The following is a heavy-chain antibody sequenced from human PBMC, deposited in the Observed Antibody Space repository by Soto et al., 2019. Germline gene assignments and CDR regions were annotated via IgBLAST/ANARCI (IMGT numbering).Heavy chain of an antibody. V-gene: IGHV3-30*18. D-gene: IGHD3-22*01. CDR1: GFTFSSYG. J-gene: IGHJ6*02. CDR2: ISYDGSNK. CDR3: AKDLHDGSGYYLYYYGMDV. Sequence: GGSLRLSCAASGFTFSSYGMHWVRQAPGKGLEWVAVISYDGSNKYYADSVKGRFTISRDNSKNTLYLQMNSLRAEDTAVYYCAKDLHDGSGYYLYYYGMDVWGQGTTVTVSS.